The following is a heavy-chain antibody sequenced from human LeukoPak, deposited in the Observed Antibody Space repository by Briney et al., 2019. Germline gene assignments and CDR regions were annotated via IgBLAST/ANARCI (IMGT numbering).Heavy chain of an antibody. D-gene: IGHD5-24*01. CDR2: SYYSGST. Sequence: PSETLSLTCTVSVGSISSSSYFWGWVRQPPGKGLECIGSSYYSGSTYYNPSLKSRVTISVDTSKTQFSLKLSSVTAADTAVYYCARSTRDGYKPYYFDYWGQGTLVTVSS. CDR3: ARSTRDGYKPYYFDY. J-gene: IGHJ4*02. CDR1: VGSISSSSYF. V-gene: IGHV4-39*01.